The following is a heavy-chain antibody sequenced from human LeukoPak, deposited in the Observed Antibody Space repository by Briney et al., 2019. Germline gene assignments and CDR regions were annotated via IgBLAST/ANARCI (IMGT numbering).Heavy chain of an antibody. D-gene: IGHD3-10*01. CDR2: IYPGDSDT. CDR1: GYSFTSYW. CDR3: ARRRYYGSGSFTLYYFDY. V-gene: IGHV5-51*01. Sequence: GESLKISCKGSGYSFTSYWIGWVRQMPGKGLEWMGIIYPGDSDTRYSPSFQGQVTISADKSISTAYLQWSSLKASDTAMYYCARRRYYGSGSFTLYYFDYWGQGTLVTVPS. J-gene: IGHJ4*02.